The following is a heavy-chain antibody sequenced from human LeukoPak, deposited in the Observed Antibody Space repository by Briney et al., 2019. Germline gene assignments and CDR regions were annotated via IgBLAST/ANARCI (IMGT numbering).Heavy chain of an antibody. CDR1: GFTFNNAW. D-gene: IGHD3-10*01. CDR3: TTEGYYRSGIY. J-gene: IGHJ4*02. CDR2: IKGRAGGETT. Sequence: KPGGSLRLSCAASGFTFNNAWMSWVRQAPGKGLEWVGRIKGRAGGETTDYATPVKGRFIISRDDSKDTLYLQMNSLKTEDTAVYYCTTEGYYRSGIYWGQGTLDTLPS. V-gene: IGHV3-15*01.